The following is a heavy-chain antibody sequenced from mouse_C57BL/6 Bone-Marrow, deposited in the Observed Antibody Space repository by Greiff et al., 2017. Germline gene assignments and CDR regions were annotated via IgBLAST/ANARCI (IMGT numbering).Heavy chain of an antibody. D-gene: IGHD1-1*01. Sequence: QVTLKVCGPGILQPSQTLSLTCSFSGFSLSTSGMGVSWIRQPSGKGLEWLAHIYWDDDKRYNPSLKSRLTISKDTSRNQVFLKITSVDTADTATYYGARSTVVATDWYFDVWGTGTTVTVSS. CDR1: GFSLSTSGMG. CDR3: ARSTVVATDWYFDV. CDR2: IYWDDDK. V-gene: IGHV8-12*01. J-gene: IGHJ1*03.